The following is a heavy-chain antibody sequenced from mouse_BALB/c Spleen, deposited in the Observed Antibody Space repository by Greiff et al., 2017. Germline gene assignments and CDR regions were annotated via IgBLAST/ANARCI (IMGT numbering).Heavy chain of an antibody. D-gene: IGHD1-1*01. CDR2: ISYSGST. CDR3: ARGDYYGSSLYAMDY. J-gene: IGHJ4*01. CDR1: GYSITSDYA. V-gene: IGHV3-2*02. Sequence: EVQLKESGPGLVKPSQSLSLTCTVTGYSITSDYAWNWIRQFPGNKLEWMGYISYSGSTSYNPSLKSRISITRDTSKNQFFLQLNSVTTEDTATYYCARGDYYGSSLYAMDYWGQGTSVTVSS.